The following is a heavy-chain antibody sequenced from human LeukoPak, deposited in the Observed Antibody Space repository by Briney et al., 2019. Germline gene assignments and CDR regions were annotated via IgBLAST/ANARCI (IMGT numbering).Heavy chain of an antibody. CDR1: GGSFSGYY. J-gene: IGHJ4*02. Sequence: SETLSLTCAVYGGSFSGYYWSWIRQPPGKGLDWIGEINHSGSTNYNPSLKSRVTISVDTSKNQFSLKLSSVTAADTAVYFCARGWQLSDYFDYWGQGTLVTVSS. CDR2: INHSGST. V-gene: IGHV4-34*01. CDR3: ARGWQLSDYFDY. D-gene: IGHD4-23*01.